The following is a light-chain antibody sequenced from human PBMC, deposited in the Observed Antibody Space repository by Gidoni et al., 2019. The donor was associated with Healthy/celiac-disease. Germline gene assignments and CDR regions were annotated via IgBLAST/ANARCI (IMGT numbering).Light chain of an antibody. Sequence: ENVLTQSPATLSLSPGERATLSCRASQSVSSYLAWYQQKPGQAPRLLIYDASNRATGIPARFSGSGSGTDFTLTISSLEPEAFAVYYCQQRSTGRITFGQGTRLEIK. V-gene: IGKV3-11*01. CDR2: DAS. CDR3: QQRSTGRIT. J-gene: IGKJ5*01. CDR1: QSVSSY.